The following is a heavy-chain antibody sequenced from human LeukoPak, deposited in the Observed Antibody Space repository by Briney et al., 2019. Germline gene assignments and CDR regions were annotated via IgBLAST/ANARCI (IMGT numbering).Heavy chain of an antibody. CDR3: ARLRYYDFWSGHQGLGGFGN. Sequence: PSETLSLTCTVSGGSISSSSYYWGWIRQPPGKGLEWIGSIYYSGSTYYNPSLKSRVTISVDTSKNQFSLKLSSVTAADTAVYYCARLRYYDFWSGHQGLGGFGNWGQGTLVTVSS. J-gene: IGHJ4*02. CDR2: IYYSGST. CDR1: GGSISSSSYY. D-gene: IGHD3-3*01. V-gene: IGHV4-39*01.